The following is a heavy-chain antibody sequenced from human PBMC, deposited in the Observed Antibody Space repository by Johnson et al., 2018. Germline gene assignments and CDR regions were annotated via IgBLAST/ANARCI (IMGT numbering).Heavy chain of an antibody. D-gene: IGHD5-18*01. Sequence: VRQAPGKGLEWVAVIWYDGSNKFYADSVKGRFTISRDNSKNTLSLQMNSLRAEDTAVYYCAKVLSMVTYFWFGMDVWGQGTTVTVSS. J-gene: IGHJ6*02. CDR3: AKVLSMVTYFWFGMDV. V-gene: IGHV3-33*06. CDR2: IWYDGSNK.